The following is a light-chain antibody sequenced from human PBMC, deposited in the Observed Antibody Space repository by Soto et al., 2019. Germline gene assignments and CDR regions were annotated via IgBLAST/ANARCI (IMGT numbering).Light chain of an antibody. CDR1: RSNIGSNY. CDR2: RNN. V-gene: IGLV1-47*01. CDR3: AAWYDRLSDVI. J-gene: IGLJ2*01. Sequence: QSVLTQPPSASGTPGQRVTISCSGSRSNIGSNYVYWYQQLPGPAPRLVIYRNNKRPSGVPDRFSGSKSGASASLVISGLRSEDEDDYYCAAWYDRLSDVIFGGGTQLTVL.